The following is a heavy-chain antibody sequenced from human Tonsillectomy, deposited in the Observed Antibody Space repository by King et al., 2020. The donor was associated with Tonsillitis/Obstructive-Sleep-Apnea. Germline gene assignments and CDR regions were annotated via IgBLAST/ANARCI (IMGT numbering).Heavy chain of an antibody. Sequence: VQLVESGAEVKKPGSSVKVSCKASGGTFSSYAISCVRQAPGQGLEWMGGIIPIFGTANYAQKFQGRVTITADESTSTAYMELSSLRSEDTAVYYCARHNRLELPLFDYWGQGTLVTVSS. CDR2: IIPIFGTA. V-gene: IGHV1-69*01. CDR3: ARHNRLELPLFDY. D-gene: IGHD1-1*01. J-gene: IGHJ4*02. CDR1: GGTFSSYA.